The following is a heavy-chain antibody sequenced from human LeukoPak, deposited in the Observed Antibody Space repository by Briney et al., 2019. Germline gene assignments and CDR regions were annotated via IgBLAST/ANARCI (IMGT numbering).Heavy chain of an antibody. V-gene: IGHV3-23*01. CDR2: ISGSGGST. J-gene: IGHJ1*01. CDR3: AKDFTYVGNSYGQIGYFQH. D-gene: IGHD4-23*01. CDR1: GFTFSSYA. Sequence: GGSLRLSCAASGFTFSSYAMSWVRQAPGKGLEWVSAISGSGGSTYYADSVKGRFTISRDNSKNTLYLQMNSLRAEDTAVYYCAKDFTYVGNSYGQIGYFQHWGQGTLVTVSS.